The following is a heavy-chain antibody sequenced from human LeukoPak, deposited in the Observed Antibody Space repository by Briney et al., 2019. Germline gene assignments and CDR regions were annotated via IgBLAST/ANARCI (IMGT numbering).Heavy chain of an antibody. J-gene: IGHJ4*02. CDR2: IYYSGST. V-gene: IGHV4-59*08. Sequence: SETLSLTCTVSGGSISSYCWSWIRQPPGKGLEWIGYIYYSGSTNYNPSLKSRVTISVDTSKNQFSLKLSSVTAADTAVYYCARHYGGYSYGYFDYWGQGTLVTVSS. D-gene: IGHD5-18*01. CDR3: ARHYGGYSYGYFDY. CDR1: GGSISSYC.